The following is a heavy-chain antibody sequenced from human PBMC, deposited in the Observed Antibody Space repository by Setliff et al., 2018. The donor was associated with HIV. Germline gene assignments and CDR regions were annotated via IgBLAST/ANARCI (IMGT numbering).Heavy chain of an antibody. Sequence: GASVKVSCKASGYSFSSYGIGWVRLAPGQGLEWMGWINAGNGNTKYSQKFQGRVTITRDTSASTAYMELSSLRSEDTAVHYCARGFSVYSSSDPLLNWFDPWGQGTQVTVSS. V-gene: IGHV1-3*01. J-gene: IGHJ5*02. CDR1: GYSFSSYG. D-gene: IGHD6-6*01. CDR3: ARGFSVYSSSDPLLNWFDP. CDR2: INAGNGNT.